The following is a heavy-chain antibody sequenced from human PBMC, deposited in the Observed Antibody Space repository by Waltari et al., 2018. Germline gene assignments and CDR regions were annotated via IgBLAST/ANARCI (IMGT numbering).Heavy chain of an antibody. V-gene: IGHV3-53*01. J-gene: IGHJ5*02. CDR3: ARPVGNET. CDR2: SYSGGST. CDR1: GFSVSGVY. D-gene: IGHD1-26*01. Sequence: EVQLVESGGGLVQPGGSLRLSCAASGFSVSGVYMTWVRQAPGKGMQCVSISYSGGSTYYADSVKGRFTISRDNSKNTVFLQMNSLRVDDTAVYYCARPVGNETWGQGTLVTVSS.